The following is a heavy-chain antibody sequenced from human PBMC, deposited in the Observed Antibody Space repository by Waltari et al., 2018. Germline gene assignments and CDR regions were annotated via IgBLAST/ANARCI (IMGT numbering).Heavy chain of an antibody. J-gene: IGHJ6*03. CDR1: GFTFSTYA. V-gene: IGHV3-23*04. CDR3: AKGIRATATYFYMDV. CDR2: ISDDGQTS. D-gene: IGHD3-10*01. Sequence: EARLEESGGGLEQPGKSLRLSCSASGFTFSTYAMTWVRQAPGKGLGGVSSISDDGQTSFYADSVKGRCIISRDNSKSTLFLHLNSLRGDDTARYYCAKGIRATATYFYMDVWGKGTTVTVSS.